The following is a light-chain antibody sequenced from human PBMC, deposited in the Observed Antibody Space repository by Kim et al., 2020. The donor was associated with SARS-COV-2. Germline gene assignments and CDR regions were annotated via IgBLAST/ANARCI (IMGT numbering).Light chain of an antibody. CDR1: QSVSSW. CDR2: KAS. J-gene: IGKJ2*01. V-gene: IGKV1-5*03. CDR3: QQYDSHPYT. Sequence: DIQMTQSPSTLSASVGDRFTITCRASQSVSSWLAWYQQKPGKAPKLLIYKASTLEGGVPSRFSGRGSGTEFTLTINSLQPDDFATYSCQQYDSHPYTFGQGTKLEI.